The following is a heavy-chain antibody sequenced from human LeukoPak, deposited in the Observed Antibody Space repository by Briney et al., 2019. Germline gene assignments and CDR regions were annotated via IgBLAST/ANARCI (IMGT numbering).Heavy chain of an antibody. D-gene: IGHD2-21*02. CDR1: GFSFTSYS. CDR3: ARTDETAPAEDFQH. Sequence: GGSLRLSCAASGFSFTSYSINWVRQAAGKGLEWVSVIYSGGSTYYADSVKGRFTISRDNSKNTLYHQMKSLRAEDTAVYYCARTDETAPAEDFQHWGQGTLVTVSS. CDR2: IYSGGST. J-gene: IGHJ1*01. V-gene: IGHV3-53*01.